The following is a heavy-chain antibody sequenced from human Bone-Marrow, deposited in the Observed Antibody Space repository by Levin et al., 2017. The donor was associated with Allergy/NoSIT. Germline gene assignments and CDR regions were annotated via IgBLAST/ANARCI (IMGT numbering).Heavy chain of an antibody. CDR1: GFTFSSYS. CDR3: ARPKKDIVVVPAAMRNYYYYYMDG. CDR2: ISSSSSYI. Sequence: SCAASGFTFSSYSMNWVRQAPGKGLEWVSSISSSSSYIYYADSVKGRFTISRDNAKNSLYLQMNSLRAEDTAVYYCARPKKDIVVVPAAMRNYYYYYMDGWGKGTTVTVSS. V-gene: IGHV3-21*01. D-gene: IGHD2-2*01. J-gene: IGHJ6*03.